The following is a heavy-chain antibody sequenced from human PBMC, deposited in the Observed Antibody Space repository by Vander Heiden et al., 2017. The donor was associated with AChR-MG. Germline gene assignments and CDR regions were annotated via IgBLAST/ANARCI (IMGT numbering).Heavy chain of an antibody. Sequence: EVQLVESGGGLVKPGGSLRLSCAASGFTFSSYSMNWVRQAPGKGLEWVSSISSSSSYIYYADSVKGRFTISRDNAKNSLYLQMNSLRAEDTAVYYCARVDDFWSGYLYYYYYGMDVWGQGTTVTVSS. CDR3: ARVDDFWSGYLYYYYYGMDV. D-gene: IGHD3-3*01. CDR1: GFTFSSYS. J-gene: IGHJ6*02. CDR2: ISSSSSYI. V-gene: IGHV3-21*01.